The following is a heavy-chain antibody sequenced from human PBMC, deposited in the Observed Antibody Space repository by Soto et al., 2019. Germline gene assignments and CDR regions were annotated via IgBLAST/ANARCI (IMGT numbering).Heavy chain of an antibody. J-gene: IGHJ4*02. Sequence: SETLSLTCAVYGGSFSDYYWNWIRQPPGKGLEWIGEINHSGSTNYNPSLKSRVTISVDRSKNQFSLKLSSVTAANTAVYYCAAGGGLPRYYWGQGTLVTVSS. CDR2: INHSGST. D-gene: IGHD5-12*01. CDR3: AAGGGLPRYY. CDR1: GGSFSDYY. V-gene: IGHV4-34*01.